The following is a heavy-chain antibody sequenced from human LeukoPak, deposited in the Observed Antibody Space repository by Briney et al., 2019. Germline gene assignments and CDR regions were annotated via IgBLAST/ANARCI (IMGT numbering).Heavy chain of an antibody. V-gene: IGHV4-59*08. CDR1: GGSISSYY. CDR2: IYYSGST. D-gene: IGHD3-22*01. Sequence: PSGTLSLTCTVAGGSISSYYWSWIRQPPGKGLEWIGYIYYSGSTNYNPSLKSRVTISVDTSKNQFSLKLSSVTAADTAVYYCATHYYDSSGYPVPSYWYFDLWGRGTLVTVSS. CDR3: ATHYYDSSGYPVPSYWYFDL. J-gene: IGHJ2*01.